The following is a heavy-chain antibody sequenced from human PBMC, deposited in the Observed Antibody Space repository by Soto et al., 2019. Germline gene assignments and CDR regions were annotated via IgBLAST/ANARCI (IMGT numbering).Heavy chain of an antibody. V-gene: IGHV3-33*01. J-gene: IGHJ3*02. CDR1: GFTFSSYG. CDR3: ARDAIGVVVPAVSNAFDI. D-gene: IGHD2-2*01. Sequence: QVQLVESGGGVVQPGRSLRLSCAASGFTFSSYGMHWVRQAPGKGLEWVAVIWYDGSNKYYADSVKGRFTISRDNSKNTLYLQMNSLRAEDTAVYYCARDAIGVVVPAVSNAFDIWGQGTMVTVSS. CDR2: IWYDGSNK.